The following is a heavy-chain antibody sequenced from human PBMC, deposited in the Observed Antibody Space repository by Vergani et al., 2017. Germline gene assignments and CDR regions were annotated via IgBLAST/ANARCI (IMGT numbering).Heavy chain of an antibody. Sequence: EVQLVQSGAEVKKPGESLKISCKGSGYSFTSYWIGWVRQMPGKGLEWMGIIYPGDSDTRYSPSFQGQVTISTDKSISTAYLQWSSLKASDTAMYYCARGGGFDCSSTSCYYVYYYYYMDVWGKGTTVTVSS. D-gene: IGHD2-2*01. J-gene: IGHJ6*03. CDR2: IYPGDSDT. V-gene: IGHV5-51*03. CDR1: GYSFTSYW. CDR3: ARGGGFDCSSTSCYYVYYYYYMDV.